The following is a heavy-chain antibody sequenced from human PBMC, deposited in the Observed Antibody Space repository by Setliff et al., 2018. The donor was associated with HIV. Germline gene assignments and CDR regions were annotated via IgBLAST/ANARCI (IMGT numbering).Heavy chain of an antibody. CDR3: ARGPPPDFDY. CDR1: GGSISSYY. Sequence: SETLSLTCTVSGGSISSYYWSWIRQPPGKGLEWIGYIYYSGSTNYNTSLKSRVTMSVDTSKNQFSLKLNSVTAADTAIYYCARGPPPDFDYWGQGTLVTVSS. J-gene: IGHJ4*02. V-gene: IGHV4-59*12. CDR2: IYYSGST.